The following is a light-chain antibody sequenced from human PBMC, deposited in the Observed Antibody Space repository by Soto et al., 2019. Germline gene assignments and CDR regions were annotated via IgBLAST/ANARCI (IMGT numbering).Light chain of an antibody. J-gene: IGLJ2*01. V-gene: IGLV1-40*01. Sequence: QSVLTQPPSVSGAPGQSVTISCTGSSSNIGAGNDAQWYQQLPGAAPKLLIFANNNRPSGVPDRFSGSKSGTSASLAITGLQAEDEADYYCQSYDNSLHVVLGGGTKLTVL. CDR1: SSNIGAGND. CDR3: QSYDNSLHVV. CDR2: ANN.